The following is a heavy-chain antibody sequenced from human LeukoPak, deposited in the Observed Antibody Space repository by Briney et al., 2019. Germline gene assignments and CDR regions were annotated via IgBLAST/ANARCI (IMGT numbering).Heavy chain of an antibody. CDR1: GGTFSSYA. CDR2: IIPIFGTA. D-gene: IGHD5-24*01. Sequence: SVKVSCKASGGTFSSYAISWVRQAPGQGLEWMGGIIPIFGTANYAQKFQGRVTITADKSTSTAYMELSSLRSEDTAVYYCARADGYKNKVYFDYWGQGTLVTVSS. CDR3: ARADGYKNKVYFDY. J-gene: IGHJ4*02. V-gene: IGHV1-69*06.